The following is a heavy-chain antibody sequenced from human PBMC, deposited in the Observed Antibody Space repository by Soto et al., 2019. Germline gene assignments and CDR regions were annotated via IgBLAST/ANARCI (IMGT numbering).Heavy chain of an antibody. J-gene: IGHJ4*02. D-gene: IGHD2-2*01. CDR3: ARDSAVGSSKRGFEY. CDR2: ISNTGNT. V-gene: IGHV4-59*01. Sequence: VQLQESGPRLVRPSETLSLSCTVSGGSISGYYWNWIRQPPGRGLEWIGYISNTGNTNYNPSLKSRVSISVDTFKNQVSLNLRAVPAEDTALYYCARDSAVGSSKRGFEYWGQGTLVTVSS. CDR1: GGSISGYY.